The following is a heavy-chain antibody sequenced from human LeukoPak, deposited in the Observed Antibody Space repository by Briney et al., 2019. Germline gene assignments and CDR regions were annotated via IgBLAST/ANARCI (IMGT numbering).Heavy chain of an antibody. D-gene: IGHD2-2*01. V-gene: IGHV1-8*03. Sequence: ASVKVSCKASGYTFTSYDINRVRQATGQGLEWMGWMNPNSGNTGYAQKFQGRVTITRNTSISTAYMELSSLRSEDTAVYYCARGSHCSSTSCSYADYYYYYMDVWGKGTTVTVSS. J-gene: IGHJ6*03. CDR2: MNPNSGNT. CDR1: GYTFTSYD. CDR3: ARGSHCSSTSCSYADYYYYYMDV.